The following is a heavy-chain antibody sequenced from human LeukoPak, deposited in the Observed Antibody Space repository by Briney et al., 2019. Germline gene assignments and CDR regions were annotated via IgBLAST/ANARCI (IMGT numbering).Heavy chain of an antibody. CDR2: IYTSGST. CDR3: ARDNDFWSA. Sequence: SETLSLTCTVSGGSISSGSYYWSWIRQPAGKGLEWIGRIYTSGSTNYNPSLTSRVTISVDASKNQFSLKLSSVTAADTAVYYCARDNDFWSAWGQRTLVTVSS. D-gene: IGHD3-3*01. V-gene: IGHV4-61*02. J-gene: IGHJ5*02. CDR1: GGSISSGSYY.